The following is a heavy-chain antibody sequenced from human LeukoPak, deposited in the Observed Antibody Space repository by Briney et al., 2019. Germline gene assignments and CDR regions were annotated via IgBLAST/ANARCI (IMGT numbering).Heavy chain of an antibody. CDR3: ATDAAGRFDY. D-gene: IGHD6-19*01. Sequence: ASVKVSCKASGGSFSSYAISWVRQAPGQGLEWMGGIIPIFGTANYAQKFQGRVTITADESTSTAYMELSSLRSEDTAVYYCATDAAGRFDYWGQGTLVTVSS. V-gene: IGHV1-69*13. CDR2: IIPIFGTA. CDR1: GGSFSSYA. J-gene: IGHJ4*02.